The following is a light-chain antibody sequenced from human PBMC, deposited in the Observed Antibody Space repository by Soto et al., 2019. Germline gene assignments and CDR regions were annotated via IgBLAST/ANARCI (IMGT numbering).Light chain of an antibody. V-gene: IGKV3-15*01. J-gene: IGKJ4*01. Sequence: VMTQSPATLSVSPGEGVTLSCRASQSVSSGLAWYQQKPGQAPRLLIYGASTRAIGITARFSGSGSETEFTLTIDSLPYEDFAIYYCQQYKRWPPGFGGGTKVEIK. CDR2: GAS. CDR3: QQYKRWPPG. CDR1: QSVSSG.